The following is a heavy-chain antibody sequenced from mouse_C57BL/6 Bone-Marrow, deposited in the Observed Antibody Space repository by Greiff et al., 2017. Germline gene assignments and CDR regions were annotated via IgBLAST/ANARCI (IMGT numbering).Heavy chain of an antibody. Sequence: EVKLVESGGGLVQPGGSLKLSCAASGFTFSDYYMYWVRQTPEKRLEWVAYISNGGGSTYYPDTVKGRFTISIDNAKNTLYLQMRRLKSEDTAMYYCARKDFWGQGTSVTVSS. CDR3: ARKDF. J-gene: IGHJ4*01. CDR2: ISNGGGST. V-gene: IGHV5-12*01. CDR1: GFTFSDYY.